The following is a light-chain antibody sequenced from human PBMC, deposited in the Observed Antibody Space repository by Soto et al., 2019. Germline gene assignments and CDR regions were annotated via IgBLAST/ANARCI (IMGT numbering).Light chain of an antibody. V-gene: IGKV4-1*01. CDR2: WAS. Sequence: DIVLTQSPDSLAVSLGERATINCKSSQSLLFESNNKNHLAWYQQKPGQPPKLLIYWASTRESGVPDRFSGSGSGTDFTLSISSLQAEDVAVYYCQQFYNTPFTFGPGTKVHI. J-gene: IGKJ3*01. CDR3: QQFYNTPFT. CDR1: QSLLFESNNKNH.